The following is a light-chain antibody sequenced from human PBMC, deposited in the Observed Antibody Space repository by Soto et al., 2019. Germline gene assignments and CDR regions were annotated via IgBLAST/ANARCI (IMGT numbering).Light chain of an antibody. V-gene: IGKV1-12*01. J-gene: IGKJ5*01. Sequence: DIQMTQSPSSVSSSEGDSVTITCRASRVISSWLAWYQQKPGKAPNLLIYAASKLQSGVPSRFSASGSGTDFTLTINNLQPEDFATYYCQQANSFPLTFGPGTRLEI. CDR1: RVISSW. CDR2: AAS. CDR3: QQANSFPLT.